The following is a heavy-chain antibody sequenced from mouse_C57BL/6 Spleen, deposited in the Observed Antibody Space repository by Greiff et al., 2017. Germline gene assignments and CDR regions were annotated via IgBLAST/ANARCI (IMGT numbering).Heavy chain of an antibody. J-gene: IGHJ2*01. D-gene: IGHD1-1*01. CDR1: GYTFTSYW. V-gene: IGHV1-72*01. CDR3: ARYPTRGYGSSYYFDD. CDR2: IDPNSGGT. Sequence: QVQLQQPGAELVKPGASVKLSCKASGYTFTSYWMHWVKQRPGRGLEWIGRIDPNSGGTKYNEKFKSKATLTVDKPSSTAYMQLSSLTSEDSAVYYCARYPTRGYGSSYYFDDWGKGTTLTVSS.